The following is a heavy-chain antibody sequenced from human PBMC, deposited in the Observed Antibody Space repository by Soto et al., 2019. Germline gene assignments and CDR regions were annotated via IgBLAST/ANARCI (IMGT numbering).Heavy chain of an antibody. CDR1: GGTFSTYG. V-gene: IGHV1-69*01. CDR3: ARDEAAAATSAMDA. J-gene: IGHJ6*02. CDR2: IIPIFDTT. Sequence: QVQLVQSGAEVKKPGYSVKVSCKASGGTFSTYGINWVRQAPGQGLEWMGGIIPIFDTTNYAQKCQGKFTIAADESTSTVYMELRSLRSEDTAVYSGARDEAAAATSAMDAWCQGTTVTVSS. D-gene: IGHD6-13*01.